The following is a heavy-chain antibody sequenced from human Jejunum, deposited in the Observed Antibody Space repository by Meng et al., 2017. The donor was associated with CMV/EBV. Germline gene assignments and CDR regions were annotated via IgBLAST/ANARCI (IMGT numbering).Heavy chain of an antibody. CDR1: YNFPTCW. CDR2: IYPGDSDT. D-gene: IGHD3-22*01. Sequence: YNFPTCWIAWVRQMPVDGLEWMGIIYPGDSDTRYRPSFQGQVTISVDRSINTAYLQWRSLEASDSAIYYCARHVTPSYYDSSGYYDYWGQGTLVTVSS. J-gene: IGHJ4*02. V-gene: IGHV5-51*01. CDR3: ARHVTPSYYDSSGYYDY.